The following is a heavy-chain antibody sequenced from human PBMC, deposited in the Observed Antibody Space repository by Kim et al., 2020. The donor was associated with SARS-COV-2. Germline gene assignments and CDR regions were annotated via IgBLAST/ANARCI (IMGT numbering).Heavy chain of an antibody. V-gene: IGHV3-11*06. Sequence: KGRFTISRDNAKNSLYLQMNSRRAEDTAVYYCARDNVAVAGTGIIDGMDVWGQGTTVTVSS. CDR3: ARDNVAVAGTGIIDGMDV. D-gene: IGHD6-19*01. J-gene: IGHJ6*02.